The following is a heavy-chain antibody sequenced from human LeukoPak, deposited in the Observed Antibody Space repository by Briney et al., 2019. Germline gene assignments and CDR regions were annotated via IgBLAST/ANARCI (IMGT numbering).Heavy chain of an antibody. CDR3: ARTVSGDYYGMDV. CDR2: TSYSGST. V-gene: IGHV4-4*02. CDR1: GGSISSTNW. J-gene: IGHJ6*02. Sequence: SGTLSLICGVSGGSISSTNWWTWVRQPPGKGLEWIGYTSYSGSTNYNPSLKSRVTMSVDTSTDQFSLRLISVTAADTAVYYCARTVSGDYYGMDVWGQGTTVTVSS. D-gene: IGHD1-26*01.